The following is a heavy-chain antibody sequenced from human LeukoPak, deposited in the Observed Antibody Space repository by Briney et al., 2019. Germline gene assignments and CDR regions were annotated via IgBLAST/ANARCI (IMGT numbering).Heavy chain of an antibody. CDR3: ARDSYGDANFDS. D-gene: IGHD4-17*01. Sequence: HPGGSLRLSCAASGFTFSSYWMHWVRQAPGKGLVWVSRINSDGSSTSYADSVKGRFTISRDISKNAVYLQMNSLRAEDTAVYYCARDSYGDANFDSWGQGTLVTVSS. CDR2: INSDGSST. CDR1: GFTFSSYW. J-gene: IGHJ4*02. V-gene: IGHV3-74*01.